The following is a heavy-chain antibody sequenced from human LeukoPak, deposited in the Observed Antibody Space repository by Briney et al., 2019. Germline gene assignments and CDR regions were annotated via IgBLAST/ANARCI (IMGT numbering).Heavy chain of an antibody. Sequence: PSETLSLTRSVSGVSISSYYWTWIRLPAGRGLEWIGRIYSGGSTNYNPSLKSRVTMSVDTSKNQFSLRLTSVTAADTAFYYCAREFYYYDSSGDNWFDPWGQGTLVTVSS. V-gene: IGHV4-4*07. CDR3: AREFYYYDSSGDNWFDP. J-gene: IGHJ5*02. D-gene: IGHD3-22*01. CDR2: IYSGGST. CDR1: GVSISSYY.